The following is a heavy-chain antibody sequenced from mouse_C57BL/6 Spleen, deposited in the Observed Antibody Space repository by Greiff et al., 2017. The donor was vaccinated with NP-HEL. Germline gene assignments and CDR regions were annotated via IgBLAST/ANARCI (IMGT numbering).Heavy chain of an antibody. Sequence: EVQLVESEGGLVQPGSSMKLSCTASGFTFSDYYMAWVRQVPEKGLEWVANINYDGSSTYYLDSLKSRFIISRDNAKNILYLQMSSLKSEDTATYYCARYYNAMDYWGQGTSVTVSS. D-gene: IGHD2-12*01. CDR1: GFTFSDYY. V-gene: IGHV5-16*01. CDR2: INYDGSST. CDR3: ARYYNAMDY. J-gene: IGHJ4*01.